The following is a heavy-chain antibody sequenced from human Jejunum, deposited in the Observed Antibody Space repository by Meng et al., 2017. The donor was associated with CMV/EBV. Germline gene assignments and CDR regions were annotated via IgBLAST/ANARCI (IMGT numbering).Heavy chain of an antibody. CDR1: RFPFRSYW. V-gene: IGHV3-74*03. Sequence: FLIRSCSASRFPFRSYWMYWVRQDLGTGLVWVSRINRDGSITEYADSVKGRFTISRDNAKNTLYLQMNSLRAEDTAVYYCARGSDYWGQGTLVTVSS. J-gene: IGHJ4*02. CDR2: INRDGSIT. CDR3: ARGSDY.